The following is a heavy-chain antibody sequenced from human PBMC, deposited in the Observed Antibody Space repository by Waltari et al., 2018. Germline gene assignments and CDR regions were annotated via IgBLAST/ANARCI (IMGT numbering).Heavy chain of an antibody. D-gene: IGHD4-17*01. CDR3: VRDFGDHRTDY. CDR1: GGSIRSSGYY. Sequence: QLQLQESGPGLVKSSETLSLTCTVSGGSIRSSGYYWGWIRQSPGMGLEWIGTIDYSGNTYYNPSLKSRLTISVDTSKRQFSLKLNSVTAADTAVYYCVRDFGDHRTDYWGQGTLVTVSS. J-gene: IGHJ4*02. V-gene: IGHV4-39*02. CDR2: IDYSGNT.